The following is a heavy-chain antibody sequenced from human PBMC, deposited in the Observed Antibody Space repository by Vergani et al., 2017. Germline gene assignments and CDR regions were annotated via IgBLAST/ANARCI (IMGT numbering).Heavy chain of an antibody. D-gene: IGHD3-3*01. Sequence: QVQLQESGPGLVKPSQTLSLTCTVSGGSISSGGYYWSWIRQHPGKGLEWIGYIYYSGSTYYNPSLKSRVTISVDTSKNQFSLKLSSVTAADTAVYYCARRLKGLFWVGYSSWFDPWGQGTLVTVSS. J-gene: IGHJ5*02. CDR2: IYYSGST. V-gene: IGHV4-31*03. CDR3: ARRLKGLFWVGYSSWFDP. CDR1: GGSISSGGYY.